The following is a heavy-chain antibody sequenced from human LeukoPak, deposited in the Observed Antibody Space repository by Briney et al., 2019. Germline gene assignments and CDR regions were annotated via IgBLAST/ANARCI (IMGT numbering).Heavy chain of an antibody. J-gene: IGHJ6*03. Sequence: ASVKVSCKASGYTFTSYDINWVRQAPGQGLEWMGWMNPNSGNTGYAQKFQGRVTMTRNTSISTAYMELSSLRSEDTAVYYCARVGRMVRGVRTYYYYYTDVWGKGTTVTISS. V-gene: IGHV1-8*01. CDR1: GYTFTSYD. CDR3: ARVGRMVRGVRTYYYYYTDV. CDR2: MNPNSGNT. D-gene: IGHD3-10*01.